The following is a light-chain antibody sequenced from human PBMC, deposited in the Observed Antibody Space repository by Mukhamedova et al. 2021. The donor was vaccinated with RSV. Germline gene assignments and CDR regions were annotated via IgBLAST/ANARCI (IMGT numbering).Light chain of an antibody. Sequence: GKAPKLLIYKASSLESGAPSRFSGSGSGTEFTLTISSLQPDDFATYYCQQYNRYWKFGQGIKVEIK. CDR3: QQYNRYWK. CDR2: KAS. J-gene: IGKJ1*01. V-gene: IGKV1-5*03.